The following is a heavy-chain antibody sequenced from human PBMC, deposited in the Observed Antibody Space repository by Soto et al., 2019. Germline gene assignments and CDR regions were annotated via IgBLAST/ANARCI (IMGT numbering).Heavy chain of an antibody. CDR2: ISYDGSNK. CDR3: AGGVGSRVTFFGLAHFEC. CDR1: GFTFSSYA. J-gene: IGHJ4*02. V-gene: IGHV3-30-3*01. D-gene: IGHD3-3*01. Sequence: QVQLVESGGGVVQPGRSLRLSCAASGFTFSSYAMHWVRQAPGKGLEWVAVISYDGSNKYYADSVKGRFTISRDNSKNPLFLQMTIRREEDAALYCCAGGVGSRVTFFGLAHFECGGRGSLVT.